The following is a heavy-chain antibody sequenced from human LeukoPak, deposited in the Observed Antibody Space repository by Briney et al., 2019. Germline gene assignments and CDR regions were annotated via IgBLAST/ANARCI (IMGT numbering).Heavy chain of an antibody. V-gene: IGHV4-31*11. CDR2: IYYSGST. Sequence: KTSETLSLTCAVSGGSIRNSSFYWGWIRQHPGKGLERIGYIYYSGSTYYNPSLKSRVTISVDTSKNQFSLKLSSVTAADTAVYYCARVVIVATIGAFDIWGQGTMVTVSS. CDR1: GGSIRNSSFY. D-gene: IGHD5-12*01. J-gene: IGHJ3*02. CDR3: ARVVIVATIGAFDI.